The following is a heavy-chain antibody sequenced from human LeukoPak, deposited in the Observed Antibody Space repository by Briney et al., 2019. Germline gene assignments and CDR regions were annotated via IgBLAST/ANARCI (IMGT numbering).Heavy chain of an antibody. CDR3: ARRTIAAAEFDY. Sequence: PSETLSLTCTVSGGSISSSSYYWGWIRQPPGKGLEWIGSIYYSGSTYYNPSLKSRVTISVDTSKNQFSLKLSSVAAADTAVYYCARRTIAAAEFDYWGQGTLVTVSS. CDR2: IYYSGST. D-gene: IGHD6-13*01. CDR1: GGSISSSSYY. V-gene: IGHV4-39*01. J-gene: IGHJ4*02.